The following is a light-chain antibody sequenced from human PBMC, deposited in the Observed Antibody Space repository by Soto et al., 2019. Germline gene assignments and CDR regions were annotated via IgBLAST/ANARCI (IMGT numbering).Light chain of an antibody. CDR1: TGAVTSGNF. Sequence: QAVVTQEPSLSVSPGGTVTLTCASSTGAVTSGNFPYWFQQKPGQAPRTLIYETSNKHSWTPARFSGSLLGGKAALTLSGTQPEDEAEYYCLLSFSGPRVFGAGTKLTVL. CDR3: LLSFSGPRV. V-gene: IGLV7-46*01. CDR2: ETS. J-gene: IGLJ3*02.